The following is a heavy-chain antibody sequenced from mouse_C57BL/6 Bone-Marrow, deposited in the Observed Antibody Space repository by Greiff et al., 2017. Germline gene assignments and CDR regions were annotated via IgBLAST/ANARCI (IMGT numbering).Heavy chain of an antibody. J-gene: IGHJ4*01. D-gene: IGHD2-5*01. CDR1: GFTFSSYT. Sequence: EVQLVESGGGLVKPGGSLKLSCAASGFTFSSYTMSWVRQTPGKRLEWVATISGGGGNTYYPDSVKGRFTISRDNAKNTLYLQMSSLRSEDTALYYCARHRSNYVAMDYWGQGTSVTVSS. CDR2: ISGGGGNT. V-gene: IGHV5-9*01. CDR3: ARHRSNYVAMDY.